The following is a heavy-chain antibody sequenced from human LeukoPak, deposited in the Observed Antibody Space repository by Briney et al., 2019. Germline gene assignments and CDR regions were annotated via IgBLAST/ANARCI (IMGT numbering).Heavy chain of an antibody. CDR3: TRDQGGYSYGSLDY. Sequence: PSETLSLTCTVSGGSISSYYWTWIRQSPGKGLEWIGHIYYSGTTNYNPSLKSRVTISVETSKNQFSLKLRSVTAADTALYYCTRDQGGYSYGSLDYWGQGTLVTVSS. J-gene: IGHJ4*02. CDR1: GGSISSYY. CDR2: IYYSGTT. D-gene: IGHD5-18*01. V-gene: IGHV4-59*01.